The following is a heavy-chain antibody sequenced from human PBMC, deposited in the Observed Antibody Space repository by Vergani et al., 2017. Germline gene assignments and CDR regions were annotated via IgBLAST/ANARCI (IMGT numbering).Heavy chain of an antibody. V-gene: IGHV3-15*01. CDR2: IKSKTDGGTT. CDR1: GFTFSNAW. CDR3: SGSWGDYLGRFDP. J-gene: IGHJ5*02. Sequence: EVQLVESGGGLVKPGGSLRLSCAASGFTFSNAWMSWVRQAPGKGLEWVGRIKSKTDGGTTDYAAPVKGRFTISRDDSKNTLYLQMNSLKTEDTAVYYCSGSWGDYLGRFDPWGQGTLVTVSS. D-gene: IGHD4-17*01.